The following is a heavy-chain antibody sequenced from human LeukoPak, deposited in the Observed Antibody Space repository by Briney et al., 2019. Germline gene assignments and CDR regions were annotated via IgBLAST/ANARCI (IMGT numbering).Heavy chain of an antibody. D-gene: IGHD3-16*02. CDR2: IKSNTDGGTT. CDR1: GFTFSNAW. Sequence: GGSLRLSCAASGFTFSNAWMSWVRQAPGKGLEWVGRIKSNTDGGTTDYAAPVKGRFTISRDDSKNTLYLQMNSLKTEDTAVYYCTTLTFGGVIVIDYWGQGTLVTVSS. V-gene: IGHV3-15*01. J-gene: IGHJ4*02. CDR3: TTLTFGGVIVIDY.